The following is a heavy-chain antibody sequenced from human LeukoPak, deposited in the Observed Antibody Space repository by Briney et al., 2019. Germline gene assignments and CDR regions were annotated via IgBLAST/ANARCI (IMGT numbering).Heavy chain of an antibody. CDR2: ISAYNGNT. D-gene: IGHD6-13*01. CDR3: ARGYSSSWYSAWMEYYYYYMDV. J-gene: IGHJ6*03. CDR1: GYTFTSYG. V-gene: IGHV1-18*01. Sequence: ASVKVSCKASGYTFTSYGISWVRQAPGQGLEWMGWISAYNGNTNYAQKLQGRVTMTTDTSTSTAYMELRSLRSDDTAVYYCARGYSSSWYSAWMEYYYYYMDVWGKGTTVTVSS.